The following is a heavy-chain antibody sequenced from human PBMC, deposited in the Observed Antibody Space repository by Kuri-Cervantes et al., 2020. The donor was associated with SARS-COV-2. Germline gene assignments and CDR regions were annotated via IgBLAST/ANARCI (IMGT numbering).Heavy chain of an antibody. Sequence: GGSLRLSCAASGFTFSSYAMHWVRQAPGKGLEWVAVIPYDGSNKYYADSVKGRFTISRDNSKNTLYLQMNSLSAEDTAVYYCAREQLVPYNWFDPWGQGTLVTVSS. V-gene: IGHV3-30-3*01. CDR2: IPYDGSNK. J-gene: IGHJ5*02. D-gene: IGHD6-6*01. CDR1: GFTFSSYA. CDR3: AREQLVPYNWFDP.